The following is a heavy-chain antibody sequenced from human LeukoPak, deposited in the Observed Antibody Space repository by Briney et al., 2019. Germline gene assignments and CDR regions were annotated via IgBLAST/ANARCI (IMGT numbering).Heavy chain of an antibody. CDR3: ARGASGFWLSFDL. CDR1: GGSIGSYY. J-gene: IGHJ4*02. D-gene: IGHD3-10*01. Sequence: PSETLSLTCTISGGSIGSYYWTWIRQAPGEGLEWIGYIYAGGKTRSSPSLESRVSISVDTSESQFSLKLTSVTAADTAAYYCARGASGFWLSFDLWGQGALVSVSS. V-gene: IGHV4-4*09. CDR2: IYAGGKT.